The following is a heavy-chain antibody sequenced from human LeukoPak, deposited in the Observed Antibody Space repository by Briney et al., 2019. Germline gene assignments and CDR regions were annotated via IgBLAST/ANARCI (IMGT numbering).Heavy chain of an antibody. V-gene: IGHV3-30*03. J-gene: IGHJ6*02. Sequence: GRSLRLSCAASGFIFSNYGMHWVRQAPGKGLEWVAVISHDGGNEYYADSVKGRFTISRDNSENTLYLQMNSLRTEDTAVYYCARDEVVTAIYYYYGMDVWGQGTTVTVSS. CDR1: GFIFSNYG. CDR3: ARDEVVTAIYYYYGMDV. D-gene: IGHD2-21*02. CDR2: ISHDGGNE.